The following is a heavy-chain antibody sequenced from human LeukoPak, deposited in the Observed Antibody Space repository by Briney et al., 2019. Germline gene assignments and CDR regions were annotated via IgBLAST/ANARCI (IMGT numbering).Heavy chain of an antibody. CDR2: IIPIFGTA. CDR1: GGTFSSYA. Sequence: SVKVSCKASGGTFSSYAISWVRQAPGQGLEWMGRIIPIFGTANYAQKFQGRVTITTDESTSTAYMELSSLRSEDTAVYYCARGNWEYYYYYYMDVWGKGTTVAVSS. CDR3: ARGNWEYYYYYYMDV. J-gene: IGHJ6*03. V-gene: IGHV1-69*05. D-gene: IGHD7-27*01.